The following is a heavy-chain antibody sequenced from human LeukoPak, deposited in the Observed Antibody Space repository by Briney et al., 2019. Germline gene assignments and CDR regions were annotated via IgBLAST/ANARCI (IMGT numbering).Heavy chain of an antibody. CDR1: GDSISSFY. CDR2: IHYSGSS. CDR3: VLAPNSNWFDF. V-gene: IGHV4-59*08. Sequence: SETLSLACSVSGDSISSFYWNWIRQSPGRGLEWIGNIHYSGSSIYNPSLRSRVTMSIDTSKKQFFLKLRSVTAADTAVYYCVLAPNSNWFDFWGQGTLVTVSS. J-gene: IGHJ4*02. D-gene: IGHD2-15*01.